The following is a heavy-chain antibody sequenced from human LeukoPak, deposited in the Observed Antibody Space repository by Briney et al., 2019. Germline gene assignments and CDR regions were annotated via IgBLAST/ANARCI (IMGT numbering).Heavy chain of an antibody. CDR3: AREGSGWYGGGTVDY. CDR2: IYYSGST. Sequence: SETLSLTCTVSGGSISSNNYYWSWIRQPPGKGLEWIGYIYYSGSTNYNPSLESRVTISVDTSKNQFSLKLSSVTAADTAVYYCAREGSGWYGGGTVDYWGQGTLVTVSS. CDR1: GGSISSNNYY. J-gene: IGHJ4*02. D-gene: IGHD6-19*01. V-gene: IGHV4-61*01.